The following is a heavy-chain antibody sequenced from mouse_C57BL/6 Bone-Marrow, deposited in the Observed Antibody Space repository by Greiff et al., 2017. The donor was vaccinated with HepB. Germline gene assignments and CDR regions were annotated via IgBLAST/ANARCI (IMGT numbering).Heavy chain of an antibody. Sequence: EVKLMESGGGLVKPGGSLKLSCAASGFTFSDYGMHWVRQAPEKGLEWVAYISSGSSTIYYADTVKGRFTISRDNAKNTLFLQMTSLRSEDTAMYYCARFFPLYYYAMDYWGQGTSVTVSS. J-gene: IGHJ4*01. V-gene: IGHV5-17*01. CDR2: ISSGSSTI. D-gene: IGHD3-3*01. CDR3: ARFFPLYYYAMDY. CDR1: GFTFSDYG.